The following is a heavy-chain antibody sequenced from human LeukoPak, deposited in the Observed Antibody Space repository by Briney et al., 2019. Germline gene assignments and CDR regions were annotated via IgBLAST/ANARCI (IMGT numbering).Heavy chain of an antibody. V-gene: IGHV4-59*01. Sequence: PSETLSLTCTVSGGSISTYYWSWIRQPPGKKLEWIGYVHYSGSTNYNPSPKSRVTITVDTSKNQLSLKLSSVTAADTAVYFCARVGTGSFDYWGQGTLVTVSS. CDR2: VHYSGST. CDR3: ARVGTGSFDY. CDR1: GGSISTYY. D-gene: IGHD3/OR15-3a*01. J-gene: IGHJ4*02.